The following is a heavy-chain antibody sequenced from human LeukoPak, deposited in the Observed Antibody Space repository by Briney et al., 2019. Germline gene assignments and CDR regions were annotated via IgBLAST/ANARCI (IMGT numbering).Heavy chain of an antibody. V-gene: IGHV5-51*01. CDR3: ARQPPGGSVGYYYYMDV. D-gene: IGHD3-10*01. Sequence: GESLKISCKGSGYSFTNYWIGWVRQMPGKGLEWMGIIYPGDSDSRYGPYFQGQGSISADKSISTAYLQWSSLKASDTAIYYCARQPPGGSVGYYYYMDVWGKGTTVTVS. J-gene: IGHJ6*03. CDR1: GYSFTNYW. CDR2: IYPGDSDS.